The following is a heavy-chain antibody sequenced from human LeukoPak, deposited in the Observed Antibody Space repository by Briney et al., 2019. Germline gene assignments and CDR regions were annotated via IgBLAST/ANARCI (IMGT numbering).Heavy chain of an antibody. CDR2: IIPIFGTA. CDR1: GGTFSSYA. CDR3: ARSYYYGSGSSRYYYYYYKDV. V-gene: IGHV1-69*13. J-gene: IGHJ6*03. D-gene: IGHD3-10*01. Sequence: SVKVSCKASGGTFSSYAISWVRQAPGQGLEWMGGIIPIFGTANYAQKFQGRVTITADESTSTAYMELSSLRSEDTAVYYCARSYYYGSGSSRYYYYYYKDVWGKGTTVTISS.